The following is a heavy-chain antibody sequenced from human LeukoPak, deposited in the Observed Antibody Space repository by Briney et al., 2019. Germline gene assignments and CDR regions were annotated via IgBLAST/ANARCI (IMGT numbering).Heavy chain of an antibody. CDR2: INEDGSTT. V-gene: IGHV3-74*01. Sequence: GGSLRLSCAASGFTFSSNWMHWVRHAPGKGLVWVSRINEDGSTTNYADSVKGRSTIFRDNAKNTLYLQMNSLRAEDTAVYYCVRDLGGRSGHWGQRTLVTVSS. J-gene: IGHJ4*02. CDR3: VRDLGGRSGH. D-gene: IGHD1-26*01. CDR1: GFTFSSNW.